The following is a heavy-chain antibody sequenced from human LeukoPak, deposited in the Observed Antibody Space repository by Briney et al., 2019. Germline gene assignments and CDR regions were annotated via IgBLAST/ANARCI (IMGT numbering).Heavy chain of an antibody. Sequence: PGRSLRLSCAASGFTFSSYAMHRVREAPGTGLEWVAVISYDGSNKYYADSVKGRFTISRDNSKNTLYLQMNSLRAEDTAVYYCARDIYWGQGTLVTVSS. CDR3: ARDIY. CDR1: GFTFSSYA. V-gene: IGHV3-30*04. CDR2: ISYDGSNK. J-gene: IGHJ4*02.